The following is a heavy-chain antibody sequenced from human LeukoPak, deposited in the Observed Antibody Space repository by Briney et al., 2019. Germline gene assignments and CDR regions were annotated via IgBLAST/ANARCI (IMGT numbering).Heavy chain of an antibody. Sequence: GGSLRLSCAASGFTFSSYAMSWVRQAPGKGLEWVSAISGSGGSTYYADSVKGRFTISRDNSKNTLYLQMNSLRAEDTAVYYCARAMRYQLIYDYCGQGTLVTVSS. CDR3: ARAMRYQLIYDY. CDR1: GFTFSSYA. J-gene: IGHJ4*02. V-gene: IGHV3-23*01. CDR2: ISGSGGST. D-gene: IGHD2-2*02.